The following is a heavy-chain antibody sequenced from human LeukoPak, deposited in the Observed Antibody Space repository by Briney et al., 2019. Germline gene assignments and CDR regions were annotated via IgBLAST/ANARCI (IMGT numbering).Heavy chain of an antibody. D-gene: IGHD3-22*01. CDR1: GGTFSSYA. J-gene: IGHJ6*03. V-gene: IGHV1-69*05. CDR2: IIPIFGTA. Sequence: SVKVSCKASGGTFSSYAISWVRQATGQGLEWMGGIIPIFGTANYAQKFQGRVTITTDESTSTAYMELSSLRSEDTAVYYCARVRYYDSSGYQRREGVYYYYYMDVWGKGTTVTVSS. CDR3: ARVRYYDSSGYQRREGVYYYYYMDV.